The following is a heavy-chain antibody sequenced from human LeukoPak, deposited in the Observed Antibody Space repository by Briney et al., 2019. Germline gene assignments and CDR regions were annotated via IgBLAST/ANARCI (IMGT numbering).Heavy chain of an antibody. CDR3: ASRKLGNDY. CDR2: IYYTGGT. D-gene: IGHD7-27*01. Sequence: SETLSLTCTISGGSISDYYWSWNRQSTGKGLEWIGYIYYTGGTNYNPSLKSRVTISADTSKNQFSLKLSSVTAADTAVYYCASRKLGNDYWGQGTLVTVSS. V-gene: IGHV4-59*01. CDR1: GGSISDYY. J-gene: IGHJ4*02.